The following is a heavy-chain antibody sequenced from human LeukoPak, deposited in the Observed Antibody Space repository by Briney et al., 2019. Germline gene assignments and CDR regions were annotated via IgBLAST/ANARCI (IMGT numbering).Heavy chain of an antibody. V-gene: IGHV1-18*01. J-gene: IGHJ4*02. D-gene: IGHD3-3*01. CDR3: ARENDFWSGRPFDY. CDR2: ISAYNGNT. CDR1: GYTFTSYG. Sequence: GASVKVSCTASGYTFTSYGISWVRQAPGQGLEWMGWISAYNGNTNYAQKLLGRVTMTTDTSTSTAYMELRSLRSDDTAVYYCARENDFWSGRPFDYWGQGTLVTVSS.